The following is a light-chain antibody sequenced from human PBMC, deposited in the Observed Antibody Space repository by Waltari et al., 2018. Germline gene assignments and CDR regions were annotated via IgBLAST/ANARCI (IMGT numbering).Light chain of an antibody. Sequence: QSALTQPPSASGSRGQSVTISCTGTSSDDGSYHYVSWYQQHPGKAPKLMIYEVTKRPAGVPERFSGSTAGNTASLTVSGLQAEDEADYYGSSYAGSNNVIFGGGTRLTVL. J-gene: IGLJ2*01. CDR3: SSYAGSNNVI. V-gene: IGLV2-8*01. CDR2: EVT. CDR1: SSDDGSYHY.